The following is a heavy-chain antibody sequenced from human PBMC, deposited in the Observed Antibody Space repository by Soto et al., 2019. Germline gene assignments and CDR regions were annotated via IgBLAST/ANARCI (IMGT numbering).Heavy chain of an antibody. V-gene: IGHV3-53*02. CDR1: GFSVTTNY. CDR3: AKKPPSSTQVWAFGMDV. D-gene: IGHD1-26*01. Sequence: EVQLVETGGGLIQPGGSLRLSCLASGFSVTTNYIIWVRQPPGKGLEWVSTTFTGGSTHYADSVKGRFSISRDNSKNTVYLQMNNLRVEDTAVYYCAKKPPSSTQVWAFGMDVWGQGTTVSVSS. J-gene: IGHJ6*01. CDR2: TFTGGST.